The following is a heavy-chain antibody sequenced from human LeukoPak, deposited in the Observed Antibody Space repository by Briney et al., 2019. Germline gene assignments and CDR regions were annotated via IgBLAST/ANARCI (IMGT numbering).Heavy chain of an antibody. D-gene: IGHD2-15*01. CDR1: GFTFSSYA. J-gene: IGHJ5*02. CDR2: ISYDGSNK. CDR3: ARDKSGGDVRSATPPWFDP. Sequence: GGSLRLSCAASGFTFSSYAMHWVRQAPGKGLEWVAVISYDGSNKYYADSVKGRFTISRDNSKNTLYLQMNSLRAEDTAVYYCARDKSGGDVRSATPPWFDPWGQGTLVTVSS. V-gene: IGHV3-30*01.